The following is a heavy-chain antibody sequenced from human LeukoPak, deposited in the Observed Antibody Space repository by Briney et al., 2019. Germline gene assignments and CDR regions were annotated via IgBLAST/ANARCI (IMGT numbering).Heavy chain of an antibody. CDR2: IDPSDSYT. Sequence: KVFCKVSGYTLTELSMHWVRQMPGKGLEWMGRIDPSDSYTNYSPSFQGHVTISADKSISTAYLQWSSLKASDTAMYYCARADCSGYCGDSYWGQGTLVTVSS. CDR3: ARADCSGYCGDSY. J-gene: IGHJ4*02. D-gene: IGHD3-22*01. V-gene: IGHV5-10-1*01. CDR1: GYTLTELS.